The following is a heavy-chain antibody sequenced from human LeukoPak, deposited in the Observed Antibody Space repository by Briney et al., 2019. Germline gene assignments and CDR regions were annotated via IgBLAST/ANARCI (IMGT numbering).Heavy chain of an antibody. Sequence: PGGSLRLSCAASGFTFSSYNMNWVRQAPGKGLEWVSSISSSSDYIYYADSVKGRFTISRDNAKNSLYLQMKSLRAEDTAVCYCARGKTSQNIVTRKTYNWFDPWGQGTLVTVSS. CDR3: ARGKTSQNIVTRKTYNWFDP. V-gene: IGHV3-21*01. D-gene: IGHD2/OR15-2a*01. CDR2: ISSSSDYI. CDR1: GFTFSSYN. J-gene: IGHJ5*02.